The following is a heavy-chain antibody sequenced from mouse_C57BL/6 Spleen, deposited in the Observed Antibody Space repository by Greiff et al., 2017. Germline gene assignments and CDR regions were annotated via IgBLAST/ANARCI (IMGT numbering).Heavy chain of an antibody. Sequence: VMLVESGPELVKPGASVKISCKASGYSFTSYYIHWVKQRPGQGLEWIGWIYPGSGNTKYNEKFKGKATLTADTSSSTAYMQLSSLTSEDSAVYYCARDSSGYGFAYWGQGTLVTVSA. CDR1: GYSFTSYY. V-gene: IGHV1-66*01. CDR2: IYPGSGNT. D-gene: IGHD3-2*02. CDR3: ARDSSGYGFAY. J-gene: IGHJ3*01.